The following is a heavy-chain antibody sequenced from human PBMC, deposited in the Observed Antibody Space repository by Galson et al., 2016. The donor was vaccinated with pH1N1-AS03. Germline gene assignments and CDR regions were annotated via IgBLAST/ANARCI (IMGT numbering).Heavy chain of an antibody. J-gene: IGHJ6*02. CDR2: INPNSGVT. D-gene: IGHD2-2*01. CDR1: GYTFTGFY. V-gene: IGHV1-2*04. Sequence: SVKVSCKASGYTFTGFYVHWVRQAPGQGLEWMGWINPNSGVTNYAQKFEAWVTMTRDTSVSTAYMELYGLKSDDTAVYYCARDPRGPCTSATCPTTYYFGMDVRGQGTTVIVSS. CDR3: ARDPRGPCTSATCPTTYYFGMDV.